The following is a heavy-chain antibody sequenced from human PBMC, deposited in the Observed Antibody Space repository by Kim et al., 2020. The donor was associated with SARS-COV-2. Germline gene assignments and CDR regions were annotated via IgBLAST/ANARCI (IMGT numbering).Heavy chain of an antibody. Sequence: SSYIYYADSVKGRFTISRDNAKNSLYLQMNSLRAEDTAVYYCARDLVAAQWGQGTLVTVSS. D-gene: IGHD1-26*01. J-gene: IGHJ4*02. V-gene: IGHV3-21*01. CDR2: SSYI. CDR3: ARDLVAAQ.